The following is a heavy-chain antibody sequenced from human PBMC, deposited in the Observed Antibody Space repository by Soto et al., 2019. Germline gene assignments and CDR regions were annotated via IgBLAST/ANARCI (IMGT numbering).Heavy chain of an antibody. D-gene: IGHD6-19*01. CDR2: VYYTGST. Sequence: TLSLTCSVSGGSISGSYWSWIRQSPGKGLEWLGYVYYTGSTNYSPPLRSRVSISVDTSKNEFSLRLSSVTAAGTAVYFCARSVAVPGAHIDYWGQGTQVTVSS. CDR3: ARSVAVPGAHIDY. J-gene: IGHJ4*02. CDR1: GGSISGSY. V-gene: IGHV4-59*01.